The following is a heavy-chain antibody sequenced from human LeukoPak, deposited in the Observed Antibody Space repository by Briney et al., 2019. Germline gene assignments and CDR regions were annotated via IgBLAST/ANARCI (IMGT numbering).Heavy chain of an antibody. D-gene: IGHD4-23*01. CDR1: GFTISSYA. Sequence: GGSLRLSCSVSGFTISSYAMHWVRQAPEKGLEYVSSISSDGGSTFYADSVKGRFTISRDNSKNTLSLQMSSLRTEDTAVYYCVKDRWVDYWGQGTLVTVSS. V-gene: IGHV3-64D*06. CDR3: VKDRWVDY. J-gene: IGHJ4*02. CDR2: ISSDGGST.